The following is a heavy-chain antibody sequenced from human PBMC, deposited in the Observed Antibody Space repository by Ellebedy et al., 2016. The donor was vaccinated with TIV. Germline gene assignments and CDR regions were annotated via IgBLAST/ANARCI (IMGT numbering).Heavy chain of an antibody. CDR2: IYSGGST. CDR1: GFTVSSHY. Sequence: GESLKISCADSGFTVSSHYMIWVRQAPGKGLEWVSVIYSGGSTYYADSVKGRFTISRDNSKNTLFLQMNSLRAEDTAVYYCGTPGGYVSGFGQWGQGTLVIVSS. V-gene: IGHV3-53*01. D-gene: IGHD2-15*01. CDR3: GTPGGYVSGFGQ. J-gene: IGHJ4*02.